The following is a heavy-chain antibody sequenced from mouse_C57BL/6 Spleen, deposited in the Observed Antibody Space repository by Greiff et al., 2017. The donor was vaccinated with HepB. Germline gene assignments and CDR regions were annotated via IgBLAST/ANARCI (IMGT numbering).Heavy chain of an antibody. D-gene: IGHD1-1*01. J-gene: IGHJ3*01. CDR1: GFSLTSYG. Sequence: QVQLQQSGPGLVQPSQSLSITCTVSGFSLTSYGVHWVRQSPGKGLEWLGVIWSGGSTDYNAAFISRLSISKDNSKSQVFFKMNSLQADDTAIYYCARNRNYGSSAFAYWGQGTLVTVSA. CDR2: IWSGGST. CDR3: ARNRNYGSSAFAY. V-gene: IGHV2-2*01.